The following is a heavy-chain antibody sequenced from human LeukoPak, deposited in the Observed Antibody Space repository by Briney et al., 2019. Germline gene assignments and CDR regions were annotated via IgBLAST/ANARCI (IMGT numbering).Heavy chain of an antibody. CDR2: IYYSGST. CDR3: ARGYRNDAFDI. CDR1: GGSLSSYY. Sequence: SETLSLTCTVSGGSLSSYYWSWIRQPPGKGLEWIGYIYYSGSTNYNPSLKSRVTISVDTSKNQFSLKLSSVTAADTAVYYCARGYRNDAFDIWGQGTMVTVSS. D-gene: IGHD2-2*02. J-gene: IGHJ3*02. V-gene: IGHV4-59*01.